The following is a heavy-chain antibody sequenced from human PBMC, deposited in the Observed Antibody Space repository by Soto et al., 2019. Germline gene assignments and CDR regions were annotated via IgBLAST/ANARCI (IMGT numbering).Heavy chain of an antibody. D-gene: IGHD6-19*01. CDR1: GFTFNNYA. CDR3: ANRALQWLGLVDHFDY. CDR2: VTGSGGTT. J-gene: IGHJ4*02. V-gene: IGHV3-23*01. Sequence: EVQLLESGGGLVQPGGSLRLSCAASGFTFNNYAMSWVRLAPGKGLEWVSTVTGSGGTTKYADSVKGRFTISRDNSKNTLHLQLNSLRAEDTAVYFCANRALQWLGLVDHFDYWGQGTLGTVSS.